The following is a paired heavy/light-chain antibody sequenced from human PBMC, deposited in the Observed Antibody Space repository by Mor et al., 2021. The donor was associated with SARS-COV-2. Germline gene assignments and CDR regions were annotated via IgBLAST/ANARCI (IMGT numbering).Heavy chain of an antibody. CDR1: GFTFRSYG. J-gene: IGHJ6*02. D-gene: IGHD7-27*01. CDR2: ISYDGSDK. CDR3: AKSLKNWGSNYYGMDV. Sequence: QVQLVESGGGVVQPGRSLRLSCAASGFTFRSYGMHWVRQAPGKGLEWVAVISYDGSDKYYADSVKGRITISRDNSKNTLYLQMNSLRVEDTAVYYCAKSLKNWGSNYYGMDVWGQGTTVTVSS. V-gene: IGHV3-30*18.
Light chain of an antibody. Sequence: QSALTQPASVSGSPGQSITISCTGTSSDVGDYNYVSWYQQHPGTAPKLIIYDVSNRPSGVSNRFSGSKSGNTASLTISGLQAEDEADYYCSSYRSSTFYVFGTGTRVTVL. V-gene: IGLV2-14*03. CDR3: SSYRSSTFYV. J-gene: IGLJ1*01. CDR2: DVS. CDR1: SSDVGDYNY.